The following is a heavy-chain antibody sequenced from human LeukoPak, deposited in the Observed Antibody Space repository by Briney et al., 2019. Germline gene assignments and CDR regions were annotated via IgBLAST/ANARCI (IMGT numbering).Heavy chain of an antibody. CDR1: GYTFTSYD. Sequence: ASVKVSCKASGYTFTSYDINWVRQATGQGLEWMGWMNPNSGNTGYAQKLQGRVTMTTDTSTSTAYMELRSLRSDDTAVYYCARASVGATPNFDYWGQGTLVTVSS. V-gene: IGHV1-8*02. J-gene: IGHJ4*02. D-gene: IGHD1-26*01. CDR3: ARASVGATPNFDY. CDR2: MNPNSGNT.